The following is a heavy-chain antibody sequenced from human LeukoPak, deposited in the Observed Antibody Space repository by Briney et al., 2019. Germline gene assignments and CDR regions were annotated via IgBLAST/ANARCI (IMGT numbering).Heavy chain of an antibody. Sequence: SDTLSLTCAVSGYSISSSNWWGWIRQPPGKGLEWIGYIYYSGSTYYNPSLKSRVTMSVDTSKNQFSLKLSSVTAADTAVYYCARGDGYVDYMDVWGKGTTVTVSS. CDR3: ARGDGYVDYMDV. D-gene: IGHD5-24*01. J-gene: IGHJ6*03. CDR1: GYSISSSNW. CDR2: IYYSGST. V-gene: IGHV4-28*03.